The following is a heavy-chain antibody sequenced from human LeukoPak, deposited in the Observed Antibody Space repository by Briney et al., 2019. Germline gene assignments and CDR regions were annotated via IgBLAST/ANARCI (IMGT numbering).Heavy chain of an antibody. CDR1: GDSVSSNSAA. V-gene: IGHV6-1*01. CDR2: TYYRSKWYN. D-gene: IGHD3-10*01. Sequence: SQTLSLTCAISGDSVSSNSAAWNWIRQSPSRGLEWLGRTYYRSKWYNDYAVSVKSRITINPDTSKNQFSLQLNSVTPEDTAVYYCAGSAVRDRVGYGFHSGDYFDYWGQGTLVTVSS. J-gene: IGHJ4*02. CDR3: AGSAVRDRVGYGFHSGDYFDY.